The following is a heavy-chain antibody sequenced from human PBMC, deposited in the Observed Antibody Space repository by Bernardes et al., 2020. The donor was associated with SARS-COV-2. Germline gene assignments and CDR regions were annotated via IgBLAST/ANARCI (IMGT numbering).Heavy chain of an antibody. CDR3: ATWNNDAFDL. CDR1: GFTFSRYN. J-gene: IGHJ3*01. CDR2: IIGSSGTI. D-gene: IGHD1-1*01. V-gene: IGHV3-48*01. Sequence: GGSLRLSCAASGFTFSRYNMNWVRQAPGKGLEWVSYIIGSSGTIYYADSVKGRFAISRDSAKTSMYLQMNSLRAEDTAVYYCATWNNDAFDLWGQGTVVTVSS.